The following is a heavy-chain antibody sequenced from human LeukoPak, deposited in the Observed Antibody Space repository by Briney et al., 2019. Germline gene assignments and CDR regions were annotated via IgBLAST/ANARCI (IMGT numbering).Heavy chain of an antibody. CDR3: AKVVATSLPDY. CDR1: GFTFSSYG. CDR2: ISYDGSNK. Sequence: PGGSLRLSCAASGFTFSSYGMHWVRQAPGKGLEWVAVISYDGSNKYYADSVKGRFTISRDNSKNTLYLQMNSLRAEDTAVYYCAKVVATSLPDYWGQGTLVTVS. V-gene: IGHV3-30*18. J-gene: IGHJ4*02. D-gene: IGHD5-12*01.